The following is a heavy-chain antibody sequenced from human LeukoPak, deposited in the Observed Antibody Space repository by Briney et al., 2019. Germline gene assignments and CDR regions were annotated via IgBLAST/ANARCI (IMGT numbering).Heavy chain of an antibody. D-gene: IGHD3-22*01. Sequence: SETLSLTCTVSGGSISSGDYYWSWIRQPPGKGLEWIGYIYYSGSTYYNPSLKSRVTISVDTSKNQFSLKLSSVTAADTAVYYCVSTDLTYYYDSSGYYPHDAFDIWGQGTMVTVSS. J-gene: IGHJ3*02. V-gene: IGHV4-30-4*01. CDR1: GGSISSGDYY. CDR3: VSTDLTYYYDSSGYYPHDAFDI. CDR2: IYYSGST.